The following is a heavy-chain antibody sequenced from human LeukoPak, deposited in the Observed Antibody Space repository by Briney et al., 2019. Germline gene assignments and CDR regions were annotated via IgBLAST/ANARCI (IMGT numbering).Heavy chain of an antibody. CDR1: GFTVNTNY. D-gene: IGHD1-26*01. CDR2: MHSVGTT. J-gene: IGHJ6*04. CDR3: ARDGSSGRGYYYYYGMDV. V-gene: IGHV3-53*01. Sequence: GGSLRLSFAASGFTVNTNYMSWVRQAPGKGLEWVSIMHSVGTTYYADSVKGRFTFSRDNSKNTLYLQMNNLRAEDTAVYYCARDGSSGRGYYYYYGMDVWGEGTTVTVSS.